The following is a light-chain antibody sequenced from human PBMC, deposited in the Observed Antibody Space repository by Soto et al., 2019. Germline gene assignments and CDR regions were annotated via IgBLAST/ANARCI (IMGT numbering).Light chain of an antibody. CDR3: TAWDDSLNGRV. CDR2: GNN. CDR1: GSNIGSHT. Sequence: LTQPPSASGTPGQRVTISCSGSGSNIGSHTVNWYQQLPGTAPKLLIYGNNQRPSGVPDRFSGSKSGTSASLAISGLQSEDEADYYCTAWDDSLNGRVFGGGTKLTVL. V-gene: IGLV1-44*01. J-gene: IGLJ2*01.